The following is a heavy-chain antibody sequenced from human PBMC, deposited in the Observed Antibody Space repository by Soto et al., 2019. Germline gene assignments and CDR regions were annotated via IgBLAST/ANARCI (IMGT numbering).Heavy chain of an antibody. Sequence: PGESLKISCKGSGYSFTSYWISWVRRMPGKGLEWMGRIDPSDSYTNYSPSFQGHVTISADKCISTAYLQWSSLKASDTAMYYCARRLKGTDYYYYGMDVWGQGTTVTVSS. CDR1: GYSFTSYW. J-gene: IGHJ6*02. V-gene: IGHV5-10-1*01. D-gene: IGHD3-16*01. CDR2: IDPSDSYT. CDR3: ARRLKGTDYYYYGMDV.